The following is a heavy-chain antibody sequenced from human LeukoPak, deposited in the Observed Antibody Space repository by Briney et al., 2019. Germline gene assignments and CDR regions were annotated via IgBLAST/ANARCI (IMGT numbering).Heavy chain of an antibody. CDR3: AKIRVVFNWNYAYYFDS. J-gene: IGHJ4*02. V-gene: IGHV3-74*01. Sequence: GSLRLSCATSGFTFSTFWMHWVRQAPGKGLVWVSRINHDGSSTNYADSVKGRFTISRDNSKNTLYLQMNNLRPEDTAVYYCAKIRVVFNWNYAYYFDSWGQGTLVTVSS. CDR2: INHDGSST. D-gene: IGHD1-7*01. CDR1: GFTFSTFW.